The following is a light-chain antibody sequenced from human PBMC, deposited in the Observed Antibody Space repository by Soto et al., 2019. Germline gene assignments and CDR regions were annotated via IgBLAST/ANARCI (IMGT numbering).Light chain of an antibody. CDR1: QSITNY. CDR3: QQSYSTPWT. V-gene: IGKV1-39*01. J-gene: IGKJ1*01. CDR2: AAS. Sequence: DIQMTPSPSSLSASVGDRVTITCRASQSITNYLNGYQQKPGKAPKLLLHAASSLQSGVPSRFSGSGSGTDFILPSTSLQPEDFATYYCQQSYSTPWTFGQGTKVDIK.